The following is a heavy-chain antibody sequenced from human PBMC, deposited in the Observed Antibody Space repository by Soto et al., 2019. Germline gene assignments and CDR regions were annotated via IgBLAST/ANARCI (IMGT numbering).Heavy chain of an antibody. D-gene: IGHD6-6*01. CDR1: GGSISGYY. CDR3: AKVRDDHSYFFDY. Sequence: QVQLQESGPGLVKPSETLSLTCTVSGGSISGYYWSWIRQPPGKGLEWIGYIYYSGSTTYNPSLKSPVTISVDTSRNQFSLKLSSVTAADTAVYYCAKVRDDHSYFFDYWGQGTLVTVSS. CDR2: IYYSGST. J-gene: IGHJ4*02. V-gene: IGHV4-59*01.